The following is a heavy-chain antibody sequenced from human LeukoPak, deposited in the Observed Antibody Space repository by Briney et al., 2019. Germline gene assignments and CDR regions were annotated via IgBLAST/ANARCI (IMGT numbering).Heavy chain of an antibody. CDR1: GGSFSGYY. CDR3: ARGRSHDSSGYYRAYYFDY. D-gene: IGHD3-22*01. CDR2: INHSGST. J-gene: IGHJ4*02. V-gene: IGHV4-34*01. Sequence: SETLSLTCAVYGGSFSGYYWSWIRQPPGKGLEWIGEINHSGSTNYNPSLKSRVTISVDTSKNQFSLKLSSVTAADTAVYYCARGRSHDSSGYYRAYYFDYWGQGTLVTVSS.